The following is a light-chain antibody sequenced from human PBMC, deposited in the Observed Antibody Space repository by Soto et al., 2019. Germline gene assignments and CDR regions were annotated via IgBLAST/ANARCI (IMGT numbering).Light chain of an antibody. Sequence: EIVLTQSPATLSLSPGERATLSCRASQSVSSYLAWYQQKPGQAPRLLIYDASNRATGIPARFSGSGSGTDFTPTISNLEPEDFAVYYCQQRSNWPPTFGPATKVDIK. V-gene: IGKV3-11*01. CDR2: DAS. J-gene: IGKJ3*01. CDR3: QQRSNWPPT. CDR1: QSVSSY.